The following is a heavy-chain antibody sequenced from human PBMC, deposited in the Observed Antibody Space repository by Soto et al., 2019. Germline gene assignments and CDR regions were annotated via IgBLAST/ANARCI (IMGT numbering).Heavy chain of an antibody. CDR1: GFTFSNAW. V-gene: IGHV3-15*07. J-gene: IGHJ6*02. Sequence: GGSLRLSCAASGFTFSNAWMNWVRQAPGKGLEWVGRIKSKTDGGTTDYAAPVKGRFTISRDDSKNTLYLQMNSLKTEDTAVYHCTTTYYDFWSGSQYYYYGMDVWGQGTTVTVSS. D-gene: IGHD3-3*01. CDR2: IKSKTDGGTT. CDR3: TTTYYDFWSGSQYYYYGMDV.